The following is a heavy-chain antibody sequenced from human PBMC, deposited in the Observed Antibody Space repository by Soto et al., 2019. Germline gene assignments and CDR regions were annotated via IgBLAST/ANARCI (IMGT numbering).Heavy chain of an antibody. CDR1: GFSLSTSGVG. CDR3: ALTYYGSGSYYNVRWFDP. CDR2: IYWDDDK. J-gene: IGHJ5*02. D-gene: IGHD3-10*01. V-gene: IGHV2-5*02. Sequence: QITLKESGPTLVKPTQTLTLTCTFSGFSLSTSGVGVGWIRQPPGKALEWLALIYWDDDKRYSPSLKSRLTINKDTSKNQVVLTMTNMDPVDTATYYCALTYYGSGSYYNVRWFDPWGQGTLVTVSS.